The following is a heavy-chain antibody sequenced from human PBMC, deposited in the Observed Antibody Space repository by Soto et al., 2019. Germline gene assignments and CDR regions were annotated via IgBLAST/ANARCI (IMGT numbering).Heavy chain of an antibody. J-gene: IGHJ4*02. CDR3: ARSCPRRPRDY. CDR2: IYWDDDK. CDR1: GFSLSTSGVG. Sequence: QITLKESGPTLVKPTQTLTLTCTFSGFSLSTSGVGVGWIRQPPGKALEWLALIYWDDDKRYSSSLNSRLTITKDPSKNPVVPTMTTMDPVDTATYYWARSCPRRPRDYWGQGTLVTASS. V-gene: IGHV2-5*02.